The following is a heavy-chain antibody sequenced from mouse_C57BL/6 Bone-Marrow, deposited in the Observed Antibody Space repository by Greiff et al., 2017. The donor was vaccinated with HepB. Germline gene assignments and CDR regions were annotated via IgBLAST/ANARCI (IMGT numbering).Heavy chain of an antibody. CDR2: INPDSSTI. CDR3: ARPDYYGSSYGGYFDV. J-gene: IGHJ1*03. Sequence: SAAAVDFSRYWMSWVRRAPGKGLEWIGEINPDSSTINYAPSLKDKFIISRDNAKNTLYLQMSKVRSEDTALYYCARPDYYGSSYGGYFDVWGTGPTVTVSS. V-gene: IGHV4-1*01. CDR1: AVDFSRYW. D-gene: IGHD1-1*01.